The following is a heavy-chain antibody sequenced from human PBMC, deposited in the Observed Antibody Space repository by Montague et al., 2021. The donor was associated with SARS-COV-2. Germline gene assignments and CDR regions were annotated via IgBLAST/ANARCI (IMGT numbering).Heavy chain of an antibody. Sequence: SLRLSCAASGFTFSFYAMSWVRQAPGKGLQWVSVIYSGGSSTYYADSVKGRFTISRDNSKNTLYLQMNSLRAEDTAVYYRAKRLDDYFDYWGQGTLVTVSS. J-gene: IGHJ4*02. CDR2: IYSGGSST. CDR3: AKRLDDYFDY. D-gene: IGHD1-1*01. CDR1: GFTFSFYA. V-gene: IGHV3-23*03.